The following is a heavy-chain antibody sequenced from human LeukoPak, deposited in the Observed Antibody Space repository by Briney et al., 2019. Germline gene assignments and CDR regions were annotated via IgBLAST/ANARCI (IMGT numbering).Heavy chain of an antibody. Sequence: SETQSLTCAVYGGSFSGYYWSWIRQPPGKGLEWIGEINHSGSTNYSPSLKSRVTISVDTSKNQFSLKLSSVTAADTAVYYCARAPSTYYYDSTYAFDIWGQGTMVTVSS. D-gene: IGHD3-22*01. CDR3: ARAPSTYYYDSTYAFDI. J-gene: IGHJ3*02. V-gene: IGHV4-34*01. CDR2: INHSGST. CDR1: GGSFSGYY.